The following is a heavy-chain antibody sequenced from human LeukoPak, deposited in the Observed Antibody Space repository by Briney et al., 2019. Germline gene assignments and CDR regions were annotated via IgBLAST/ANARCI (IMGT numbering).Heavy chain of an antibody. V-gene: IGHV1-18*04. CDR3: ARDRSYYGSGSL. CDR2: ISAYNGNT. CDR1: GYTSTSYG. J-gene: IGHJ4*02. D-gene: IGHD3-10*01. Sequence: ASVKVSCKASGYTSTSYGISWVRQAPGQGLEWMGWISAYNGNTNYAQKLQGRVTMTTDTSTSTAYMELRSLRSDDTAVYYCARDRSYYGSGSLWGQGTLVTVSS.